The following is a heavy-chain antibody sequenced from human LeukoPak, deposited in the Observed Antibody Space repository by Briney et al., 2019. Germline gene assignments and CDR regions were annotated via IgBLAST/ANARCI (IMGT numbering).Heavy chain of an antibody. CDR3: AKRSFYDISGYYIDY. J-gene: IGHJ4*02. CDR1: VFTLCGYV. D-gene: IGHD3-22*01. V-gene: IGHV3-23*01. CDR2: ISGSVVDT. Sequence: PGGSPRLSRAVSVFTLCGYVMSSVPQAPGEGLEWVSGISGSVVDTYSATSVTSRSTISRDNPKNTLYLQMNTLRAGDTAVYYCAKRSFYDISGYYIDYWGQGTLVTVSS.